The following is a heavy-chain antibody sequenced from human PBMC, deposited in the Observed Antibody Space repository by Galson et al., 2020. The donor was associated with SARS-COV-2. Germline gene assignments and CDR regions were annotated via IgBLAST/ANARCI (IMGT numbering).Heavy chain of an antibody. Sequence: SETLSLTCTVSGGYISSSSYYWGWIRQPPGKGLAWIGSIYYSGSPYYNPSLKSRVTISVDTSKNQFSLKLSSVTAADTAVYYCARHNDILTGYPIHYFDYWGQGTLVTVSS. J-gene: IGHJ4*02. D-gene: IGHD3-9*01. CDR3: ARHNDILTGYPIHYFDY. CDR2: IYYSGSP. V-gene: IGHV4-39*01. CDR1: GGYISSSSYY.